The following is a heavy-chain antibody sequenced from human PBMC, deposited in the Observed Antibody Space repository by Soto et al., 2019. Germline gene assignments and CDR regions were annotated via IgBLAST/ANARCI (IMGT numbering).Heavy chain of an antibody. Sequence: QVQLVQSGAEVKKPGSSVKVSCKASGGTFSSYAISWVREAPGQGLEWMGGIIPVFGTADHARNIQGRVTITADESTSTAYVELSSLRSEDTAVYYCAKNPENYYYGMDVWGQGTTVTVSS. J-gene: IGHJ6*02. CDR1: GGTFSSYA. V-gene: IGHV1-69*12. CDR3: AKNPENYYYGMDV. CDR2: IIPVFGTA.